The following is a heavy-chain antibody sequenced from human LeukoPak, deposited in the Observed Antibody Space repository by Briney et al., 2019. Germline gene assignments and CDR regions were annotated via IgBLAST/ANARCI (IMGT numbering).Heavy chain of an antibody. Sequence: ASVKVSCKASGYTFTSYGFSWVRQAPGQGLEWMGWISTYYGNTNYAQKLQDRVTMTTDTSTSTAYMELTSLRSDDTAVYYCARVYSTNYYGSGDRPFLFDYWGQGTAVTASS. CDR1: GYTFTSYG. CDR2: ISTYYGNT. V-gene: IGHV1-18*01. D-gene: IGHD3-10*01. CDR3: ARVYSTNYYGSGDRPFLFDY. J-gene: IGHJ4*02.